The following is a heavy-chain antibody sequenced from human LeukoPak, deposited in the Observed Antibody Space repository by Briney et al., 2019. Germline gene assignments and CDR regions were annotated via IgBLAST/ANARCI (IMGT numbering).Heavy chain of an antibody. CDR3: AKSPTTVTANNWFDP. J-gene: IGHJ5*02. V-gene: IGHV3-23*01. CDR1: GFTVSSNY. Sequence: PGGSLRLSCAVSGFTVSSNYMSWVRQAPGKGLEWVSAISGSGGSTYYADSVKGRFTISRDNSKNTLYLQMNSLRAEDTAVYYCAKSPTTVTANNWFDPWGQGTLVTVSS. CDR2: ISGSGGST. D-gene: IGHD4-11*01.